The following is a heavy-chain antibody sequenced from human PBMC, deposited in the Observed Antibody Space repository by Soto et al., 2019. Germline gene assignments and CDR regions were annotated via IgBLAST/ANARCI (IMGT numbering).Heavy chain of an antibody. V-gene: IGHV2-5*02. CDR3: AHRQAAHWFDP. CDR2: IYWDDDK. CDR1: GFSLSTSGVG. D-gene: IGHD6-13*01. Sequence: SGPTLVNPTQALTLTCTFSGFSLSTSGVGVGWIRQPPGKALEWLAFIYWDDDKRYSPSLKSRLTITKDTPKNQVVLTMTNMDPVDTATYYCAHRQAAHWFDPWGQGTLVTVSS. J-gene: IGHJ5*02.